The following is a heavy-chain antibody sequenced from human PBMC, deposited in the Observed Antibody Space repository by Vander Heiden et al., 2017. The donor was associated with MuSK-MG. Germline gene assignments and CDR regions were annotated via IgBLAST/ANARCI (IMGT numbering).Heavy chain of an antibody. V-gene: IGHV3-53*01. D-gene: IGHD2-15*01. Sequence: EVQLVESGGDLIQAGGSLRLSCAASGLAVSNNYMTGVRQAPGKGPEWVSIMYSDGTTYYADSVKGRFTISRDTSKNTLSLQLNSLRAEDTAVYYCARGYRGNWYFDLWGRGSLVTVSS. J-gene: IGHJ2*01. CDR2: MYSDGTT. CDR1: GLAVSNNY. CDR3: ARGYRGNWYFDL.